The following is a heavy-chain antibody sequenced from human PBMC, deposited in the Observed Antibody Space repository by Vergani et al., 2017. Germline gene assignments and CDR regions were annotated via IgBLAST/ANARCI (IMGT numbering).Heavy chain of an antibody. Sequence: QVKLQESGPGLLKPSQTLSLTCTVSGESIRSGSHYWSWIRQPAGKGPEWIGHIHTGGSTDLNPSFKSRVSISVDTSKSQFSLKLNSVTAADTAVYYCARDRRYCSGGSCYSTYYYYGMDVWGQGTTVTVSS. J-gene: IGHJ6*02. D-gene: IGHD2-15*01. V-gene: IGHV4-61*02. CDR1: GESIRSGSHY. CDR3: ARDRRYCSGGSCYSTYYYYGMDV. CDR2: IHTGGST.